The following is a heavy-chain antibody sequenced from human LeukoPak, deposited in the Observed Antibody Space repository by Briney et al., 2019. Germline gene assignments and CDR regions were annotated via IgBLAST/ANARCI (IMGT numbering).Heavy chain of an antibody. CDR1: GYSFSKYW. D-gene: IGHD1-1*01. Sequence: GESLKISCKASGYSFSKYWIGWVRQMPGKGLEWMGRIDPSDSYTNYSPSFQGHVTISADKSISTAYLQWSSLKASDTAMYYCARYTTGAFDYWGQGTLVTVSS. CDR3: ARYTTGAFDY. J-gene: IGHJ4*02. CDR2: IDPSDSYT. V-gene: IGHV5-10-1*01.